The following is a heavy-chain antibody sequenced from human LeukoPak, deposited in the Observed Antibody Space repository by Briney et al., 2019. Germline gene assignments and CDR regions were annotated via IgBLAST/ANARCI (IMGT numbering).Heavy chain of an antibody. CDR1: GFSFSSHA. CDR3: ASPYCSGGSCGFDY. V-gene: IGHV3-30-3*01. CDR2: ISYDGSNK. J-gene: IGHJ4*02. Sequence: GGSLRLSCAASGFSFSSHAMHWVRQAPGKGPEWVAVISYDGSNKYYADSVKGRFTISRDNSKNTLYLQMNSLRAEDTAVYYCASPYCSGGSCGFDYWGQGTLVTVSS. D-gene: IGHD2-15*01.